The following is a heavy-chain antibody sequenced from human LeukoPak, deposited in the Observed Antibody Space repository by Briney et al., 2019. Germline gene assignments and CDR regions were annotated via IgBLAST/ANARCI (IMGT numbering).Heavy chain of an antibody. V-gene: IGHV4-34*01. CDR2: INHSGST. J-gene: IGHJ6*01. D-gene: IGHD5-18*01. CDR3: ARGGVRWIQLTMVRGYYYGMDV. CDR1: GGSFSGYY. Sequence: SETLSLTCAVYGGSFSGYYWSWIRQPPGKGLEWIGEINHSGSTNYNPSLKSRVTISVDTSKNQFSLKLSSETAADTAVYYCARGGVRWIQLTMVRGYYYGMDVWGQGTTVTVSS.